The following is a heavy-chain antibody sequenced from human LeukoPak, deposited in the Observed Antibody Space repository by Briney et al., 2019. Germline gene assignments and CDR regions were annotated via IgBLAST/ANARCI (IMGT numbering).Heavy chain of an antibody. Sequence: PSETLSLTCTVSGGSISSGDYYWSWIRQPPGKGLEWIGYIYYSGSTYYNPSLKSRVTISVDTSKNQFSLKLSSVTAADTAVYYCARQTKDYGDRRGFDPWGQGTLVTVSS. CDR3: ARQTKDYGDRRGFDP. D-gene: IGHD4-17*01. J-gene: IGHJ5*02. CDR1: GGSISSGDYY. V-gene: IGHV4-30-4*01. CDR2: IYYSGST.